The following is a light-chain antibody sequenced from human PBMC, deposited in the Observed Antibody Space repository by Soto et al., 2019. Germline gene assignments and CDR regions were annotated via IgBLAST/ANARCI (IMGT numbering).Light chain of an antibody. CDR3: QQHTT. V-gene: IGKV1-5*03. Sequence: DIQMTQSPSTLSASVGDRVTITCRGSQGISSWLAWHQLKPGKAPRLLIYKASSLASGVPSRFSGGGSGTEFTLTISSLQPEDVATYHCQQHTTFGQGTKVEI. CDR2: KAS. CDR1: QGISSW. J-gene: IGKJ1*01.